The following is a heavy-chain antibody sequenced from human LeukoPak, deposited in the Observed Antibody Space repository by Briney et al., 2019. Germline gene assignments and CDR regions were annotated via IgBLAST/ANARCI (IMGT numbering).Heavy chain of an antibody. Sequence: PGGSLRLSCAASGFTVSSNYMSWVRQAPGKGLEWVSVIYSGGSTYYADSVKGRFTISRDNSKNTLYLQMNSLRAEDTAVYYCAKGGRGGYYDSSGYPYYFDYWGQGTLVTVSS. CDR3: AKGGRGGYYDSSGYPYYFDY. J-gene: IGHJ4*02. CDR1: GFTVSSNY. D-gene: IGHD3-22*01. V-gene: IGHV3-66*01. CDR2: IYSGGST.